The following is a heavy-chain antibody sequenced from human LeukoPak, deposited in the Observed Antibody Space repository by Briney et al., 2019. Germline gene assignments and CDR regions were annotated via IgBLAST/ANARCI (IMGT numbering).Heavy chain of an antibody. D-gene: IGHD6-13*01. V-gene: IGHV1-69*01. CDR1: GGTFSSYA. J-gene: IGHJ3*02. Sequence: ASVKVSCKASGGTFSSYAISWVRQAPGQGLEWMGGIIPIFGTANYAQKFQGRVTITADESTSTAYMELSSLRSEDTAVYYCARPHSSSWYADAFDIWGQGTMVTVSS. CDR2: IIPIFGTA. CDR3: ARPHSSSWYADAFDI.